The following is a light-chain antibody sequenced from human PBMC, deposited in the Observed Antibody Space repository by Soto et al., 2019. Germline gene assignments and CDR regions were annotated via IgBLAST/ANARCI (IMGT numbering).Light chain of an antibody. J-gene: IGKJ5*01. CDR1: QSITLN. CDR3: QQYSDWPIT. V-gene: IGKV3-15*01. Sequence: EVLMTQSTATLSVSPGARATLSCRATQSITLNVACSPQQPGQAPRLLLYGGSPRATAVPHRFSGSESGPAFTLTLTSLQSDDFAVYFCQQYSDWPITFGPGTRMEIK. CDR2: GGS.